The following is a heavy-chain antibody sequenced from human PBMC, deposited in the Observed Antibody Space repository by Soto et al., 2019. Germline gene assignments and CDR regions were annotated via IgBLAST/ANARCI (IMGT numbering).Heavy chain of an antibody. CDR1: GGSISSGGYY. V-gene: IGHV4-31*03. J-gene: IGHJ6*03. D-gene: IGHD2-15*01. CDR2: IYYSGST. Sequence: SETLSLTCTVSGGSISSGGYYWSWIRQHPGKGLEWIGYIYYSGSTYYNPSLKSRVTISVDTSKNQFSLKLSSVTAADTAVYYCARDRGVVVAATRSYYYYMDVWGKGTTVTVSS. CDR3: ARDRGVVVAATRSYYYYMDV.